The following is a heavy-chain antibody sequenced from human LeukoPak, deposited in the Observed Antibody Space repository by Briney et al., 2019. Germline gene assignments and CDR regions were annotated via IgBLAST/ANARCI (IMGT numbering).Heavy chain of an antibody. CDR2: TYYRSKWYN. CDR3: ARDKGGGVDTALAY. CDR1: GDSVSSNSAT. D-gene: IGHD5-18*01. J-gene: IGHJ4*02. Sequence: SQTLSLTCAIPGDSVSSNSATWNWIRQSPSSGLEWLGRTYYRSKWYNNYAVSVKSRITINPDTSNNQFSLQLNSVTPEDTAVYYCARDKGGGVDTALAYWGQGTLVTVSS. V-gene: IGHV6-1*01.